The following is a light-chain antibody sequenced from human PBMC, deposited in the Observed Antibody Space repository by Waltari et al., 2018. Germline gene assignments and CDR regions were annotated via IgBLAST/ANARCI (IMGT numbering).Light chain of an antibody. CDR1: QNIDTF. J-gene: IGKJ2*01. CDR2: GAS. V-gene: IGKV1-39*01. Sequence: DIQLTQSPSSLSASVGHRVTIPCRASQNIDTFLNWYQQRPGKAPKVLIYGASSLQSGVPSRFSGSGSGTHFTLTISSLQPDDFATYFCQQSHTMMYTFGQGTKLEIK. CDR3: QQSHTMMYT.